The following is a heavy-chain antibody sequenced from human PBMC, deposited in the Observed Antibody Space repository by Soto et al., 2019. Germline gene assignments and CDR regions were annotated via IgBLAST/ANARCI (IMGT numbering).Heavy chain of an antibody. CDR3: GCSSLRGGLDY. J-gene: IGHJ4*02. Sequence: PGGSLRLSCAASGFTVSSNYMSWVRQAPGKGLEWVSVIYSGGSTYYADSVKGRFTISRDNSKNTLYLQMNSLRAEDTAVYYCGCSSLRGGLDYWGQGTLVTVSS. V-gene: IGHV3-53*01. CDR1: GFTVSSNY. D-gene: IGHD2-15*01. CDR2: IYSGGST.